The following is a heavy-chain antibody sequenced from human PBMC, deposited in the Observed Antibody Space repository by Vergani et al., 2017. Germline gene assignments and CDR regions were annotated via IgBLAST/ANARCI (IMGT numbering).Heavy chain of an antibody. D-gene: IGHD3-3*01. J-gene: IGHJ3*02. CDR1: GGSISSSSYY. V-gene: IGHV4-39*01. CDR3: ASFTIFGVVYPDKYAFDI. Sequence: QLQLQESGPGLVKPSETLSLTCTVSGGSISSSSYYWGWIRQPPGKGLEWIGSIYYSGSTYYNPSLKSRVTISVDTSKNQFSLKLSSMTAADTAVYYWASFTIFGVVYPDKYAFDIWGQGTMVTVSS. CDR2: IYYSGST.